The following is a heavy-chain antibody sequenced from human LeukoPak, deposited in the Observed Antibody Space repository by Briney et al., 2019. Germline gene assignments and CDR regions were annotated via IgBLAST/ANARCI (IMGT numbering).Heavy chain of an antibody. Sequence: SETLSLTCTVSGGSISSGGYYWSWIRQHPGKGLEWIGYIYYSGSTYYNSSLKSRVTISVDTSKNQFSLKLSSVTAADTAVYYCARVPVTRPGAFDIWGQGTMVTISS. CDR3: ARVPVTRPGAFDI. D-gene: IGHD3-16*02. CDR1: GGSISSGGYY. J-gene: IGHJ3*02. V-gene: IGHV4-31*03. CDR2: IYYSGST.